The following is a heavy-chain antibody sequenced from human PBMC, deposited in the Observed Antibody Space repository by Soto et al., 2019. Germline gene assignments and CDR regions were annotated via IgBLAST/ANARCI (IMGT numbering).Heavy chain of an antibody. CDR2: IYYSGST. J-gene: IGHJ4*02. V-gene: IGHV4-31*03. CDR3: ARDPREYSYGPV. CDR1: GGSISSGGYY. Sequence: PSETLSLTCTVSGGSISSGGYYWSWIRQHPGKGLEWIGYIYYSGSTYYNPSLKSRVTISVDTSKNQFSLKLSSVTAADTAVYYCARDPREYSYGPVWGQGTLVTVSS. D-gene: IGHD5-18*01.